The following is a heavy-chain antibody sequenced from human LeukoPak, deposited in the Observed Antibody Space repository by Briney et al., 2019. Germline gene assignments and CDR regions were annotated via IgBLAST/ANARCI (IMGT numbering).Heavy chain of an antibody. CDR1: GFTFSKSW. D-gene: IGHD6-19*01. V-gene: IGHV3-74*03. CDR2: IKSDGSYI. CDR3: ATGDSGWYNY. J-gene: IGHJ4*02. Sequence: QPGGSLRLSWAASGFTFSKSWMDWGRHGPGKGRVWVSRIKSDGSYITYAASVQARFIISRDNPQNTLYLQMNSLRVDDTAVYYCATGDSGWYNYWGQGTLVTVSA.